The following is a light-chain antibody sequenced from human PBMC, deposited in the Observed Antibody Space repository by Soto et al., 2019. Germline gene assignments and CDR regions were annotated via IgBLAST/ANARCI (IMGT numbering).Light chain of an antibody. V-gene: IGLV3-21*02. CDR2: ADS. CDR1: NIGSKS. CDR3: QVWDYGTDHFV. J-gene: IGLJ1*01. Sequence: SYELTQAPSVSVAPGQTARIGCGGDNIGSKSVHWYQQRPGQAPVLVVYADSDRPSGIPERFSGSNPGNTATLTISRVEAGDEADYYCQVWDYGTDHFVFGPGTKVTVL.